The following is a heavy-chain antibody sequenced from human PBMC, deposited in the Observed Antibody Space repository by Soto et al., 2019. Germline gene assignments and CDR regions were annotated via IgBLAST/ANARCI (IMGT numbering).Heavy chain of an antibody. Sequence: GVSLRLSCAASGFTFSSYWMSWVRQAPGKGLEWVANIKQDGSEKYYVDSVKGRFTISRDNAKNSLYLQMNSLRAEDTAVYYCARIGDYYDSSGYYYVGYFQHWGQGTLVTVSS. CDR1: GFTFSSYW. CDR2: IKQDGSEK. J-gene: IGHJ1*01. V-gene: IGHV3-7*03. CDR3: ARIGDYYDSSGYYYVGYFQH. D-gene: IGHD3-22*01.